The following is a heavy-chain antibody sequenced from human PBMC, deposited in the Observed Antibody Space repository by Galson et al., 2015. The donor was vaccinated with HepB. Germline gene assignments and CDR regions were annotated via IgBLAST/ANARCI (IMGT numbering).Heavy chain of an antibody. D-gene: IGHD2-8*01. J-gene: IGHJ4*01. V-gene: IGHV3-23*01. CDR2: ITSNGGRT. CDR3: AKDGIMVSNNPYQLHF. CDR1: GFTFSRYD. Sequence: YLRLSCSASGFTFSRYDMTWVRQAPGKGLEWISSITSNGGRTFYTNSVKGRFTISRDKSRNTVVLQLSSLRPEDTAVYYCAKDGIMVSNNPYQLHFWGQGTLVSVSS.